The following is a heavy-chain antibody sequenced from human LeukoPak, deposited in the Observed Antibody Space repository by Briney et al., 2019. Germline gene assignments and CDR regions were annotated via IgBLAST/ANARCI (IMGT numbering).Heavy chain of an antibody. D-gene: IGHD4-23*01. J-gene: IGHJ3*02. CDR1: GFTFSSSA. CDR2: IIVGSGVT. CDR3: AAELYGGNSDCCNFEM. Sequence: SVKVSCKASGFTFSSSAVQWVRQARGRPLEWIGWIIVGSGVTNYAHGLQGRLTITRDMSTSTSYMELSGLTFDDTAVYYCAAELYGGNSDCCNFEMWGRGTLVTVSS. V-gene: IGHV1-58*01.